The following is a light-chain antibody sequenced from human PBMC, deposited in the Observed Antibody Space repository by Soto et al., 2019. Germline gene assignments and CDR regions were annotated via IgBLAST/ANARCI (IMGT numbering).Light chain of an antibody. V-gene: IGKV1-39*01. CDR1: QSISSY. Sequence: DIQMTQSPSSLSASVGDRVTITCRASQSISSYLNWYQQKPGKAPKLLIYAASSLQSGVPSRFSGSRSGKDFTLTISSLQPEDFATYYCQQSYSTPPMYTFGQGAKLEIK. CDR2: AAS. CDR3: QQSYSTPPMYT. J-gene: IGKJ2*01.